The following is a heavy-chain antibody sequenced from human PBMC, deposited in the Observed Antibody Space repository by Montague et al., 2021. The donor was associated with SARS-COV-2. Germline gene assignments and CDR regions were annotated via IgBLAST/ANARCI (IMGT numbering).Heavy chain of an antibody. Sequence: ESLSLTCTVSGASVRSGNSYWNWIRQPPGKGLEWIGYISYSGSTNYSPSLKSRVTISVDTSKNQLSLKVISATAADTAVYYCARIGYGSVGYYYIYPDWGQGTLVTVSS. CDR3: ARIGYGSVGYYYIYPD. V-gene: IGHV4-61*01. CDR1: GASVRSGNSY. D-gene: IGHD3-22*01. J-gene: IGHJ1*01. CDR2: ISYSGST.